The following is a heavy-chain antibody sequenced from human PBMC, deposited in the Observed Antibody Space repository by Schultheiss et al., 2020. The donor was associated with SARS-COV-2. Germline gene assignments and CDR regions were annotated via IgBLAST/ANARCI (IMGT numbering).Heavy chain of an antibody. CDR1: GGSFSGYY. D-gene: IGHD4-17*01. V-gene: IGHV4-34*01. Sequence: SETLSLTCAVYGGSFSGYYWSWVRQPPGKGLEWIGYIYHSGSTYYNPSLKSRVTISVDTSKNQFSLKLSSVTAADTAVYYCARAPYGDYPSDYWGQGTLVTVSS. CDR2: IYHSGST. J-gene: IGHJ4*02. CDR3: ARAPYGDYPSDY.